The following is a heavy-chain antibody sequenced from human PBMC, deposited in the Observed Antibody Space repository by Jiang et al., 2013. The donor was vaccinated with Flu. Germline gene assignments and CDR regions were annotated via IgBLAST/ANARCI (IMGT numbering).Heavy chain of an antibody. Sequence: GPGLVKPSETLSLTCTVSGGSISTSRHSWGWIRQPPGKGLEWVGTIHYNGNTFYNPSLKSRVTISIDTSRNQFSLKLSSVTATDTAIFYCARLGTNSGTVDYWGQGNPGHRLL. CDR1: GGSISTSRHS. CDR2: IHYNGNT. CDR3: ARLGTNSGTVDY. D-gene: IGHD4/OR15-4a*01. J-gene: IGHJ4*02. V-gene: IGHV4-39*01.